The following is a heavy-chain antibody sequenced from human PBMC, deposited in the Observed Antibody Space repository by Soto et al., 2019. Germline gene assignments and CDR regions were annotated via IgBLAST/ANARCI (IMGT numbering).Heavy chain of an antibody. D-gene: IGHD2-15*01. CDR2: IIPILDIP. Sequence: QVQLVQSGAEVKKPGSSVKVSCKASGGTFSRYTISWVRQAPGQGLEWMGRIIPILDIPNYAQNFQGRVTITADKSTSTAYMELSSLRSDDTAVYYCASHFTGVLVLGASPPGGDNYGWDVWGQGTTVTSP. J-gene: IGHJ6*02. CDR3: ASHFTGVLVLGASPPGGDNYGWDV. CDR1: GGTFSRYT. V-gene: IGHV1-69*02.